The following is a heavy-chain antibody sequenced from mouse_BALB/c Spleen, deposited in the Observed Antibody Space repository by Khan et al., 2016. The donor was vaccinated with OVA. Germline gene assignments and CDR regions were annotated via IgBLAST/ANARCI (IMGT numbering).Heavy chain of an antibody. CDR1: GFTFSTFA. V-gene: IGHV5-9-3*01. D-gene: IGHD1-1*01. Sequence: EVELVESGGDLVKPGGSLKLSCSASGFTFSTFAMSWVRQTPEKRLEWVATINSAGDYIFYPDSVQGRFTISRDNAKNTLYLQMRSLRSEDTAMYYCARHNYGPFAYWGQGTLVTVSA. CDR3: ARHNYGPFAY. CDR2: INSAGDYI. J-gene: IGHJ3*01.